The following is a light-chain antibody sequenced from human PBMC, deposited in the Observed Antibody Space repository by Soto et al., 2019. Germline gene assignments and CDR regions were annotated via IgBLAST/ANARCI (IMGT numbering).Light chain of an antibody. J-gene: IGLJ3*02. CDR1: SSDVGNYNA. Sequence: QSALTQPASVSGSPGQSITISCTGTSSDVGNYNAVSWYQQHPGKAPKLMIYEDSKRPSGVSNRFYGSKSGNTASLTVSGLQAEDEADYYCCSYAGSTTFAVFGGGTQLTVL. CDR3: CSYAGSTTFAV. V-gene: IGLV2-23*02. CDR2: EDS.